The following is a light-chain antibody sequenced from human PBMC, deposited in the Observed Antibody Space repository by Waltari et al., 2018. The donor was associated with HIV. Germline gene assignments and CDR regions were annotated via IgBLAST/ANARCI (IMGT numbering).Light chain of an antibody. CDR3: QQYGTSPIT. CDR2: GAS. Sequence: EIILTQSPPTLSVSPGERATLSCWASQSVSSSYLAWYQQRPGHAPRLLIYGASNRATGVPDRISGSGSGTQFTLTISRMQPEDFALYYCQQYGTSPITFGGGTRVEIK. V-gene: IGKV3-20*01. CDR1: QSVSSSY. J-gene: IGKJ4*01.